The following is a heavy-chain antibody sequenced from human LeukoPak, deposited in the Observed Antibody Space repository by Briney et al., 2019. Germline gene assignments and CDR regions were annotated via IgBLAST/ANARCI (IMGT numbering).Heavy chain of an antibody. V-gene: IGHV1-2*02. CDR1: GYTFTGYY. Sequence: ASVTVSCTASGYTFTGYYMHWVRQAPGQGLEWMGWINPNSGGTNYAQKFQGRVTMTRDTSISTAYMELSRLRPDDTAVYYCAGIGLWDFDYWGQGTLVTVSS. CDR3: AGIGLWDFDY. CDR2: INPNSGGT. D-gene: IGHD3-16*01. J-gene: IGHJ4*02.